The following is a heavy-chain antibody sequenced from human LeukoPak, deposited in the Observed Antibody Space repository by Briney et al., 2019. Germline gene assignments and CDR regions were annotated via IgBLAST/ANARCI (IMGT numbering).Heavy chain of an antibody. CDR2: IYYSGST. J-gene: IGHJ5*02. CDR1: GGSISSSSYY. V-gene: IGHV4-39*07. CDR3: ARGAYCSSTSCYISWFDP. Sequence: SETLSLTCTVSGGSISSSSYYWGWIRQPPGKGLEWIGSIYYSGSTNYNPSLKSRVTISVDTSKNQFSLKLSSVTAADTAVYYCARGAYCSSTSCYISWFDPWGQGTLVTVSS. D-gene: IGHD2-2*02.